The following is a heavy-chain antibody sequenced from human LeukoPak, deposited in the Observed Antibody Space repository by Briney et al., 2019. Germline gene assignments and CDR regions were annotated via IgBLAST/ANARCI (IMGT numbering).Heavy chain of an antibody. CDR3: AKHKGAGSRYSYSMDV. D-gene: IGHD6-13*01. Sequence: PGGSLRLSCAASGFTFVTFAMGWVRQAPGKGLEWVSTISGSGGGTYYADSVKDRFTISRDNSKNTLYLQINSLRAEDTAVYYCAKHKGAGSRYSYSMDVWGKGATVTVSS. CDR2: ISGSGGGT. J-gene: IGHJ6*03. V-gene: IGHV3-23*01. CDR1: GFTFVTFA.